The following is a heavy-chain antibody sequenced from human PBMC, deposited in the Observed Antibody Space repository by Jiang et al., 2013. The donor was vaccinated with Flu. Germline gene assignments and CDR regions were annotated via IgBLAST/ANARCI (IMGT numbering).Heavy chain of an antibody. CDR3: VRDDYYYGGGFDP. CDR1: GGSISSPKW. CDR2: IYHSGST. Sequence: GSGLVKPSGTLSLTCAVSGGSISSPKWWSWVRQPPEKGLEWIGEIYHSGSTNYNPSLKSRVTISVDKSKNQFSLKLSSVTAADTAVYYCVRDDYYYGGGFDPWGPGNPGHRLL. J-gene: IGHJ5*02. D-gene: IGHD3-10*01. V-gene: IGHV4-4*02.